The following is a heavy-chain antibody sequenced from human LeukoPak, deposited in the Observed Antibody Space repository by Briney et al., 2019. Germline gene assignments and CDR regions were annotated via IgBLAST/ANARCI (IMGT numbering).Heavy chain of an antibody. CDR3: ARNGWAPGHYGY. Sequence: ASVKVSCKASGYTFTTYYMHWVRQAPGQGLEWVAWINPSSGVTNYAQKFQGRVTMTRDTSITTAYMELNSLTSDDTAVYYCARNGWAPGHYGYWGQGTLVTVSS. CDR1: GYTFTTYY. CDR2: INPSSGVT. D-gene: IGHD3-16*01. J-gene: IGHJ4*02. V-gene: IGHV1-2*02.